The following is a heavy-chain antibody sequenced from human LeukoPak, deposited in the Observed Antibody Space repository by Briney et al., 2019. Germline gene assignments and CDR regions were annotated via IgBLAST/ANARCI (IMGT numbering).Heavy chain of an antibody. J-gene: IGHJ6*03. CDR3: ARALGSSGNYWSYYYYMDV. V-gene: IGHV3-48*01. D-gene: IGHD3-22*01. CDR2: ISSGSSTI. CDR1: GFTFSSYS. Sequence: GGSLRLSCAASGFTFSSYSMNWVRQAPGKGLEWVSYISSGSSTIYYADSVKGRFTISRDNAKNSLHLQMNSLRAEDTAVYYCARALGSSGNYWSYYYYMDVWGKGTTATVSS.